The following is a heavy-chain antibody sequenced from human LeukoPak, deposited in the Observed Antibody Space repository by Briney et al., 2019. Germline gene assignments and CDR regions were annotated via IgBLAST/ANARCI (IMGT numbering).Heavy chain of an antibody. CDR2: ISSSSGAK. CDR1: GFTFSDYY. CDR3: ARRAGSFGGVSDY. Sequence: GGSLRLSCAASGFTFSDYYMSWIRQAPGKGLECLSYISSSSGAKYYADSVKGRFTISRDNAKNLLYLQMNSLRAEDTAVYYCARRAGSFGGVSDYWGQGILVTVSS. V-gene: IGHV3-11*01. J-gene: IGHJ4*02. D-gene: IGHD3-16*01.